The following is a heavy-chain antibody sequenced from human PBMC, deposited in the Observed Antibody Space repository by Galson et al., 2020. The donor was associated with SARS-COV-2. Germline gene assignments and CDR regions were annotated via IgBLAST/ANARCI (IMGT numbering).Heavy chain of an antibody. D-gene: IGHD5-18*01. CDR3: ASWSGYSYGYDY. CDR2: INHSGST. J-gene: IGHJ4*02. CDR1: GGSFSGYY. Sequence: SETLSLTCAVYGGSFSGYYWSWIRQPPGKGLEWIGEINHSGSTNYNPSLKSRVTISVDTSKNQFSLKLSSVTAADTAVYYCASWSGYSYGYDYWGQGTLVTVSS. V-gene: IGHV4-34*01.